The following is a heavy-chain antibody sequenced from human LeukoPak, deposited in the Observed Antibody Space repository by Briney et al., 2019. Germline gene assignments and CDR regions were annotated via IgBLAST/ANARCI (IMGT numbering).Heavy chain of an antibody. CDR1: GFTFSSYA. CDR3: AREVRGVGGAFDI. V-gene: IGHV3-30-3*01. J-gene: IGHJ3*02. CDR2: ISYDGSNK. Sequence: HSGRSLRFSCAASGFTFSSYAMHWVRQAPGKGLEWVAVISYDGSNKYYADSVKGRFTISRDNSKNTLYLQMNSLRAEDTAVYYCAREVRGVGGAFDIWGQGTMVTVSS. D-gene: IGHD3-10*01.